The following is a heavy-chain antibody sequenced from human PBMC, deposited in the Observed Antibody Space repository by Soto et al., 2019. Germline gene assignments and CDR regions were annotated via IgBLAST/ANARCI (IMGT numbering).Heavy chain of an antibody. CDR3: ASAARLGSGSRYFVN. D-gene: IGHD3-10*01. V-gene: IGHV1-18*01. CDR1: GFTFSAFG. CDR2: RVAGSGNT. J-gene: IGHJ4*02. Sequence: QVQLVQSGAEVTKPGASVKVSCKTSGFTFSAFGVTWVRQAPGQGLEWMAWRVAGSGNTVYAQNFQGRVTVTTETTTHTAYMELRILTSDDTAGYYGASAARLGSGSRYFVNWGKGTLVTVSS.